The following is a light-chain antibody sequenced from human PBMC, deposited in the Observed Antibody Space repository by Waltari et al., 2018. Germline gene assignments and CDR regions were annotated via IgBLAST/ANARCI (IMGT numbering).Light chain of an antibody. CDR1: SGHSSNI. J-gene: IGLJ3*02. V-gene: IGLV4-69*01. Sequence: QLVLTQSPSASASLGASVRLTCTLDSGHSSNIIAWHQQQPETGPRYLMKVNSDGRHSKGDAIPDRFSGSGSGAERYLTISSVQSEDEADYYCQSGGHGTWVFGGGTKLTVL. CDR2: VNSDGRH. CDR3: QSGGHGTWV.